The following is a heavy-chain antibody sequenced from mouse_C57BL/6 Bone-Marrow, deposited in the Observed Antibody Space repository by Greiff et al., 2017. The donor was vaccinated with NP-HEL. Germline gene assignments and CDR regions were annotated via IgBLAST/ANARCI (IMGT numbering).Heavy chain of an antibody. Sequence: QVQLQQSGAELVRPGSSVKLSCKASGYTFTSYWMHWVKQRPIQGLEWIGNIDPSDSETHYNQKFKDKATLTVDKSSSTAYMQLSSLTSEDSAVYYCARSFITTVVAPDYWGQGTTLTVSS. CDR3: ARSFITTVVAPDY. CDR1: GYTFTSYW. J-gene: IGHJ2*01. D-gene: IGHD1-1*01. V-gene: IGHV1-52*01. CDR2: IDPSDSET.